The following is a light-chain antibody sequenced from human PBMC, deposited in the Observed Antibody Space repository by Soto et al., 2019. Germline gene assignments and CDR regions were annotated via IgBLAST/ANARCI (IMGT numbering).Light chain of an antibody. Sequence: DIQMTQSPSSLSASVGDRVTITCRASQGISNYLAWYQQKPGKVPKLLIYTASTLQSGVPSRFRGSGSGTDFTLTISSIQAEDVDTYYCQKGPTFGQGTNVEI. CDR1: QGISNY. CDR3: QKGPT. CDR2: TAS. V-gene: IGKV1-27*01. J-gene: IGKJ1*01.